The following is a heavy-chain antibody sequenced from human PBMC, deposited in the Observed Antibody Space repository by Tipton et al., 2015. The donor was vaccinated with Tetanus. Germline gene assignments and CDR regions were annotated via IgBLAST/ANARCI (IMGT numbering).Heavy chain of an antibody. D-gene: IGHD3-10*01. CDR2: VYHSGST. CDR1: GGSISGDNW. Sequence: SLRLSCAVSGGSISGDNWWSWVRQPPGKGLEWIGEVYHSGSTNYSPSLKSRATISVDRSKNQLSLNLTSVTAADTAVYYCASLPQIWFGDLFDYWGQGVLVTVSS. CDR3: ASLPQIWFGDLFDY. V-gene: IGHV4-4*02. J-gene: IGHJ4*02.